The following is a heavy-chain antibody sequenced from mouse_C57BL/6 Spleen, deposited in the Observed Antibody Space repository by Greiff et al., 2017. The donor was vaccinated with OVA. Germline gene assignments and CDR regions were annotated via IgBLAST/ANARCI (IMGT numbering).Heavy chain of an antibody. D-gene: IGHD1-1*01. V-gene: IGHV1-76*01. J-gene: IGHJ4*01. Sequence: VQGVESGAELVRPGASVKLSCKASGYTFTDYYINWVKQRPGQGLEWIARIYPGSGNTYYNEKFKGKATLTAEKSSSTAYMQLSSLTSEDSAVYFCARGGNYGPMDYWGQGTSVTVSS. CDR2: IYPGSGNT. CDR3: ARGGNYGPMDY. CDR1: GYTFTDYY.